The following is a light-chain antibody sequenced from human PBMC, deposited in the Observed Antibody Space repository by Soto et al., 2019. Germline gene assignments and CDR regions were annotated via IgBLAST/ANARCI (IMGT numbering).Light chain of an antibody. CDR2: KAS. CDR1: QSVSRW. Sequence: DIQMTQSPSTLSASVGDRVTITCRASQSVSRWLAWYKQKPGEAPKLLIYKASNLESGVSSRFSGSGSGTEFTLTISSLQPDDSATYYCQQYDVYSPWMFGQGTKVE. CDR3: QQYDVYSPWM. J-gene: IGKJ1*01. V-gene: IGKV1-5*03.